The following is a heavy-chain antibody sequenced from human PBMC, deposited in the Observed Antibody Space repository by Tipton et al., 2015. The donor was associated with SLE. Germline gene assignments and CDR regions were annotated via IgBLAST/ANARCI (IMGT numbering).Heavy chain of an antibody. J-gene: IGHJ4*02. CDR3: ARASSLLGFCSGGSCYPLDY. D-gene: IGHD2-15*01. CDR2: IFHDGTT. V-gene: IGHV4-4*02. Sequence: TLSLTCAVSGGSISTSNWWSWVRQSPGKGLEWIGEIFHDGTTNYNPSLKSRVSISVDKAKNQFSLRLSSVTAADTAVFYCARASSLLGFCSGGSCYPLDYWGLGTLVTVSS. CDR1: GGSISTSNW.